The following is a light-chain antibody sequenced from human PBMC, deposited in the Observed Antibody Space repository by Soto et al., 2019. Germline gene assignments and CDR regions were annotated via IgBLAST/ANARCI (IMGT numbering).Light chain of an antibody. CDR1: QSVSRD. V-gene: IGKV3-15*01. CDR3: HQYADSPQT. Sequence: EIVLTQSPATLSVSPGERATLSCRASQSVSRDLAWYQQKPGQAPRLLIYGASTRAPSIPARFSGSGSGTDFTLTISSLEPEDSAVYFCHQYADSPQTFGQGTKVDIK. J-gene: IGKJ2*01. CDR2: GAS.